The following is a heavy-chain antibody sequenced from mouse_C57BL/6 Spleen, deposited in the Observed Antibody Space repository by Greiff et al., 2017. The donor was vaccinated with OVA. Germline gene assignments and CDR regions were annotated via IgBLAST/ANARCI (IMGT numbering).Heavy chain of an antibody. V-gene: IGHV1-81*01. Sequence: QVQLQQSGAELARPGASVKLSCKASGYTFTSYGISWVKQRTGQGLEWIGEIYPRSGNTYYNEKFKGKATLTADKSSSTAYMELRSLTSEDSAVYICARPLSSINAAPCFAYWGQGTLVTVSA. CDR3: ARPLSSINAAPCFAY. J-gene: IGHJ3*01. CDR2: IYPRSGNT. D-gene: IGHD1-1*01. CDR1: GYTFTSYG.